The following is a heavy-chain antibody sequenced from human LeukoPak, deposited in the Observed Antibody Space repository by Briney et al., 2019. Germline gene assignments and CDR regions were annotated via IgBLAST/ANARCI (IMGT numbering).Heavy chain of an antibody. D-gene: IGHD6-19*01. J-gene: IGHJ4*02. CDR2: INHSGST. CDR1: GGSFSGYY. V-gene: IGHV4-34*01. Sequence: SETLSLTCAVYGGSFSGYYWSWIRQPPGKGLEWIGEINHSGSTNYNPSLKSRVTISVDTSKNQFSLKLSSVTAAGTAVYYCARGRIAVAGNNRVVNDYWGQGTLVTVSS. CDR3: ARGRIAVAGNNRVVNDY.